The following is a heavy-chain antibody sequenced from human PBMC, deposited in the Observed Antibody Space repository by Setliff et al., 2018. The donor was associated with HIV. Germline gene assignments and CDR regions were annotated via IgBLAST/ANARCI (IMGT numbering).Heavy chain of an antibody. V-gene: IGHV4-61*09. CDR1: GGSITSGNYF. Sequence: SETLSLTCTVSGGSITSGNYFWTWIRQPAGKGLEWIGHIYTDGSTNYNPSFRSRVTISVDSSKNQFSLKLSSVTAADTAVYYCASITGSTIDYWGQGTLVTVSS. CDR2: IYTDGST. D-gene: IGHD1-7*01. J-gene: IGHJ4*02. CDR3: ASITGSTIDY.